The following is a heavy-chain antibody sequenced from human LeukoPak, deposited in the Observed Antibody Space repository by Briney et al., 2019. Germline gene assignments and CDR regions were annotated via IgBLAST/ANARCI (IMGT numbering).Heavy chain of an antibody. Sequence: ASVKVSCKASGGTFSSYAISWVRQAPGQGLEWMGWINPNSGGTNYAQKFQGRVTMTRDTSISTAYMELSRLRSDDTAVYYCARVFGKWELLSGDYWGQGTLVTVSS. CDR3: ARVFGKWELLSGDY. J-gene: IGHJ4*02. D-gene: IGHD1-26*01. V-gene: IGHV1-2*02. CDR2: INPNSGGT. CDR1: GGTFSSYA.